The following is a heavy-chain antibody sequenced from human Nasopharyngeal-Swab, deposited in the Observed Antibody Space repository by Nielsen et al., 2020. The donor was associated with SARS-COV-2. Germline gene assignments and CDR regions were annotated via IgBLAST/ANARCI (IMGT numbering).Heavy chain of an antibody. J-gene: IGHJ6*02. V-gene: IGHV1-8*01. Sequence: WVRQAPGQGLEWMGWMNPNSGNTGCAQKFQGRITMTRNTSISTAYMELSSLRSEDTAVYYCARALTVDTAMVIYYYHYYGMDVWGQGTTVTVSS. CDR3: ARALTVDTAMVIYYYHYYGMDV. D-gene: IGHD5-18*01. CDR2: MNPNSGNT.